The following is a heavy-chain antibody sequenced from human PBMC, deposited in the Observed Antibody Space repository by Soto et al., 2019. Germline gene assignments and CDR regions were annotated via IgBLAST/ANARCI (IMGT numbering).Heavy chain of an antibody. Sequence: PGGSLRLSCAASGFTFSSYSMNWVRQAPGKGLEWVSFITNNSSTKYYADSVKGRFTISRDNAKNTLYLQMNSLRAEDTAVYYCAKEYYYDSSGYFDYWGQGTLVTVSS. CDR3: AKEYYYDSSGYFDY. CDR2: ITNNSSTK. J-gene: IGHJ4*02. D-gene: IGHD3-22*01. V-gene: IGHV3-48*01. CDR1: GFTFSSYS.